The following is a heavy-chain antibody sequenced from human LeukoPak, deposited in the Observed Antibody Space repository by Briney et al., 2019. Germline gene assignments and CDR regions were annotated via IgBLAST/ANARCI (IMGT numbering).Heavy chain of an antibody. Sequence: GASVKVSCKASGYTFTGYYMHWVRQAPGRGLEWMGWINPNSGGTNYAQKFQGRVTMTRDTSISTAYMELSRLRSDDTAVYYCARVGYCSSTSCYEGWFDPWGQGTLVTVSS. CDR3: ARVGYCSSTSCYEGWFDP. J-gene: IGHJ5*02. CDR1: GYTFTGYY. D-gene: IGHD2-2*03. V-gene: IGHV1-2*02. CDR2: INPNSGGT.